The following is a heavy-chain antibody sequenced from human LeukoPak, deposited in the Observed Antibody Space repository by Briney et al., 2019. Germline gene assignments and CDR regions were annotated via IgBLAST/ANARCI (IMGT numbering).Heavy chain of an antibody. CDR1: GGSIRGYY. CDR3: ARQGAGVPFDY. Sequence: SETLCLTCTVSGGSIRGYYWSWIRQPPGKGLEWIGYIYYSGSTNYNPSLKSRVTISVDTSKNQFSLKLSSVTAADTAVYYCARQGAGVPFDYWGRGTLVTVSS. V-gene: IGHV4-59*08. J-gene: IGHJ4*02. CDR2: IYYSGST. D-gene: IGHD3-10*01.